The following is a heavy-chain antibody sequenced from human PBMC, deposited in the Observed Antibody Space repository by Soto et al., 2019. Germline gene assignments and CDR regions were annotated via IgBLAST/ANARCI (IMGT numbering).Heavy chain of an antibody. V-gene: IGHV3-74*01. Sequence: GGSLRLSCAASGFTFTSYWMHWVRQAPGKGLVWVSRINSDGSSTVYVDSVKGRFTISRDNAKNTLYLQMNSLRAEDTAVYYCARNYFDSGGGFDYWGQGTLVTVSS. CDR3: ARNYFDSGGGFDY. J-gene: IGHJ4*02. CDR2: INSDGSST. D-gene: IGHD3-22*01. CDR1: GFTFTSYW.